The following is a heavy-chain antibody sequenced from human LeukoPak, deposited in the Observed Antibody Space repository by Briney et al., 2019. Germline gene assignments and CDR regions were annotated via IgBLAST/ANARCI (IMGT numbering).Heavy chain of an antibody. D-gene: IGHD1-26*01. V-gene: IGHV3-23*01. CDR2: ISGSGGST. CDR1: GFTFSSYG. CDR3: AKDSGSYTWDIDY. J-gene: IGHJ4*02. Sequence: GGSLRLSCAASGFTFSSYGMSWVRQAPGKGLERVSAISGSGGSTYYADSVKGRFTISRDNSKNTLYLQMNSLRAEDTAVYYCAKDSGSYTWDIDYWGQGTLVTVSS.